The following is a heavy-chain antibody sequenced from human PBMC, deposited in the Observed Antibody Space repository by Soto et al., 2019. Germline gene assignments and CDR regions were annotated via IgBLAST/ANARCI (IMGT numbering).Heavy chain of an antibody. V-gene: IGHV3-21*04. D-gene: IGHD2-8*01. CDR3: AREGSCAKYVCLPDY. Sequence: EVQLVESGGGLVKPGESLRLSCAASGFSFTFSSMAWVRQAPGKGLEWVSSIDYNSNYIFYAESVRGRFTISRDNARNSPYLQMHSLRVEDTAVSYWAREGSCAKYVCLPDYWGQGTLVTVSS. CDR1: GFSFTFSS. CDR2: IDYNSNYI. J-gene: IGHJ4*02.